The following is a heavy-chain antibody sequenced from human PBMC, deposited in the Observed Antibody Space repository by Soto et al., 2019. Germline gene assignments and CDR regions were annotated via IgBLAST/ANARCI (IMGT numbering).Heavy chain of an antibody. CDR1: GFTVSNSY. CDR2: IYSGGST. Sequence: EVQLVESGGGLIQPGGSLRLSCAASGFTVSNSYMSWVRQAPGKGLEWVSVIYSGGSTYYADSVKGRFTISRDSSKNTLYLQMNSLRAEDTAVYDWARGFQSSFGYWGQGTLVTVSS. D-gene: IGHD2-21*01. CDR3: ARGFQSSFGY. V-gene: IGHV3-53*01. J-gene: IGHJ4*02.